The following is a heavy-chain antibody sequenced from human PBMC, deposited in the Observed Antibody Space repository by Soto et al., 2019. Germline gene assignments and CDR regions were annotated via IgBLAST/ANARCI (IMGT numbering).Heavy chain of an antibody. CDR1: GGSISSSNW. D-gene: IGHD3-10*01. V-gene: IGHV4-4*02. CDR2: SYHSGST. J-gene: IGHJ5*02. Sequence: SETLSLTCAVSGGSISSSNWWSWVRQPPGKGLEWIGESYHSGSTNYNPSLKSRVTISVDKSKNQFSLKLSSVTAVDTAVYYCARVYYGSGPNNWFDPWGQGTLVTVSS. CDR3: ARVYYGSGPNNWFDP.